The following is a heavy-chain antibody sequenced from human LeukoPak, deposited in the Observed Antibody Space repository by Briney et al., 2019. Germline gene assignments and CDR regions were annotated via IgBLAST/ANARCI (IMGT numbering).Heavy chain of an antibody. CDR1: GFTFSSYA. CDR3: AKRIDRRFDY. CDR2: ISGSGGST. J-gene: IGHJ4*02. Sequence: GGSLRLSCAASGFTFSSYAMSWVRQAPGKGLEWVSAISGSGGSTYYADSVKGRFTISRDNSKNTLYLRTNSLRAEDTAVYYCAKRIDRRFDYWGQGTLVTVSS. V-gene: IGHV3-23*01. D-gene: IGHD3-22*01.